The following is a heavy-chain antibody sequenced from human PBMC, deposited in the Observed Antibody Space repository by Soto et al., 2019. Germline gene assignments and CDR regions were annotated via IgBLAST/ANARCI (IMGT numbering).Heavy chain of an antibody. D-gene: IGHD4-17*01. CDR2: LSGGGANT. CDR3: ARWSGYADA. CDR1: GFSFSTYS. V-gene: IGHV3-23*01. J-gene: IGHJ4*02. Sequence: GGSPRLSCAASGFSFSTYSIAWVRQAAGKGPQWVSGLSGGGANTFYIDSVRGRFTISVDIFRNTVFLQMDSLRVDDTAVYYCARWSGYADAWGRGTLVTVSS.